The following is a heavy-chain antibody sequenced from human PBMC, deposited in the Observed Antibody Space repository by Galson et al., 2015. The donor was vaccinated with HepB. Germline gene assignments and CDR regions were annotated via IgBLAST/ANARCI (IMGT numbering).Heavy chain of an antibody. CDR1: GYTFDDSV. J-gene: IGHJ4*02. V-gene: IGHV1-18*04. Sequence: SVKVSCKASGYTFDDSVIICVPQAPGQGLEWIGWSSPYNANTNYAQKFRGRVTLTTVTSTTTAYMELRSLRSDDTAIYYCAREGSYCIGDACYYYFDYWGQGSLVTVSS. CDR2: SSPYNANT. CDR3: AREGSYCIGDACYYYFDY. D-gene: IGHD2-15*01.